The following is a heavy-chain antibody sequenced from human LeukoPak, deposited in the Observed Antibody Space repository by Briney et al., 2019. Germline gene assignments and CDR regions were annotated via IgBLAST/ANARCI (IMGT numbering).Heavy chain of an antibody. CDR2: IYYSGST. CDR1: GGSISSSSYS. D-gene: IGHD5-18*01. Sequence: SETLSLTCTVSGGSISSSSYSWGWIRQPPGKGLEWIGSIYYSGSTYYNPSLKSRVTISVDTSKNQFSLKLSSVTAADTAVYYCARDRSSYGVKGFDYWGQGTLVTVSS. V-gene: IGHV4-39*07. J-gene: IGHJ4*02. CDR3: ARDRSSYGVKGFDY.